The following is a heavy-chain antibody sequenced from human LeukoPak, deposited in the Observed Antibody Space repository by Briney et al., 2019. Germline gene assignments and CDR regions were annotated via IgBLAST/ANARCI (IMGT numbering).Heavy chain of an antibody. CDR1: GFTFSRYW. V-gene: IGHV3-7*01. CDR2: IKQDGSEK. CDR3: ARSGSFWGSYYFDY. J-gene: IGHJ4*02. Sequence: GESLRLSCAASGFTFSRYWMTWVRQAPGKGLEWVANIKQDGSEKYYVDSVKGRFTISRDNAKNSLYLQMNSLRAEDTAVYYCARSGSFWGSYYFDYWGQGTLVTVSS. D-gene: IGHD3-16*01.